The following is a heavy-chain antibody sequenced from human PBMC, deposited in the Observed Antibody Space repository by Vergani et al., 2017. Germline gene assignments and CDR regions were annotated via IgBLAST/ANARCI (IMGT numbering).Heavy chain of an antibody. CDR1: GGSFSTGCQS. Sequence: QVQLQESGPGLVKPSQTLSLTCTVSGGSFSTGCQSWTWLRPSAGKGLEWIGRIYTSGATNYNPSLRSQAIMSVDAAKKQFSLRLTSVTDADTAIYYYWRERGEYDKDALDGWGEGTKVTVTS. CDR3: WRERGEYDKDALDG. D-gene: IGHD2-21*01. V-gene: IGHV4-61*02. J-gene: IGHJ3*01. CDR2: IYTSGAT.